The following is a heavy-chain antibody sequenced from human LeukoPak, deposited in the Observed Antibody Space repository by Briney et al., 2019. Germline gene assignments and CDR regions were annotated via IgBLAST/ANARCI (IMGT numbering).Heavy chain of an antibody. CDR2: IRYDGSNK. J-gene: IGHJ4*02. CDR1: GFTFSSYA. Sequence: GGSLRLSCGASGFTFSSYAMSWVRQAPGKGLEWVAFIRYDGSNKYYADSVKGRFTISRDNSKNTLYLQMNSLRAEDTAVYYCAKAARGNWNDDYFDYWGQGTLVTVSS. V-gene: IGHV3-30*02. CDR3: AKAARGNWNDDYFDY. D-gene: IGHD1-1*01.